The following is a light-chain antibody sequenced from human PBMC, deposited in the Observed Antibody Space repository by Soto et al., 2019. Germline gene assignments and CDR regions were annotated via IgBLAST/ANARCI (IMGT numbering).Light chain of an antibody. CDR1: SSDVGGYNY. Sequence: QSALTQPASVSGSPGQSITISCTGTSSDVGGYNYVSWYQQHPGKAPKLMIYDVSNRPSGASNRFSGSKSGNTATLTISGPHAEDEADYYYSSYPSSSGLYVFGSGTKVTVL. J-gene: IGLJ1*01. CDR2: DVS. V-gene: IGLV2-14*01. CDR3: SSYPSSSGLYV.